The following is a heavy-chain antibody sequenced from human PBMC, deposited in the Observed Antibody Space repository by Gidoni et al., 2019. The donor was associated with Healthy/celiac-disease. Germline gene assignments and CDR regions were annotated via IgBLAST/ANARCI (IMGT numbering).Heavy chain of an antibody. Sequence: QVQLVESGGGLVTPGGSLRLSCAYSGFTFSDYYMSWIRQAPGKGLEWVAYISSSSSYTNYADSVKGRFTISRDNAKNSLYLQMNSLRAEDTAVYYCARYFDWFLDYWGQGTLVTVSS. J-gene: IGHJ4*02. CDR2: ISSSSSYT. CDR3: ARYFDWFLDY. V-gene: IGHV3-11*05. CDR1: GFTFSDYY. D-gene: IGHD3-9*01.